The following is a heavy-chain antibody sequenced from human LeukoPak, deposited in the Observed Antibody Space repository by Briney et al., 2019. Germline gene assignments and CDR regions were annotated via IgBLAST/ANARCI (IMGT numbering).Heavy chain of an antibody. Sequence: PGGSLRLSCAASGFRFSSYWMSWVRQAPGKGLEWVSYISSSGSTIYYADSVKGRFTISRDNAKNSLYLQMNSLRAEDTAVYYCARDGSEYYYDSSGYYYWGQGTLVTVSS. D-gene: IGHD3-22*01. CDR3: ARDGSEYYYDSSGYYY. V-gene: IGHV3-48*04. J-gene: IGHJ4*02. CDR2: ISSSGSTI. CDR1: GFRFSSYW.